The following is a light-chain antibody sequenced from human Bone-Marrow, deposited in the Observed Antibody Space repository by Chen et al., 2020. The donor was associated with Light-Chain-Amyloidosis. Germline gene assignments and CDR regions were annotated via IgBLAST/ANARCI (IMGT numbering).Light chain of an antibody. CDR1: NIGSTS. CDR2: DDS. V-gene: IGLV3-21*02. Sequence: YVLTQPASVSLAPRQTATIACGGNNIGSTSVHWYQQTPGQAPLLVVYDDSDRPSGIPERLSGSNSGNTATLTISRVEAGDEADYYCQVWDRSSDRPVFGGGTKLTVL. CDR3: QVWDRSSDRPV. J-gene: IGLJ3*02.